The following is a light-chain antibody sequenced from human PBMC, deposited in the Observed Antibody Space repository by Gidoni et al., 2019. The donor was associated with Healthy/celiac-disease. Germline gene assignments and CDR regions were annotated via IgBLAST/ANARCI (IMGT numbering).Light chain of an antibody. CDR3: QQRSNWPLT. CDR1: QIVSSY. J-gene: IGKJ5*01. V-gene: IGKV3-11*01. CDR2: DAS. Sequence: EIALTQSQATLSLSPGERATLSCRASQIVSSYLAWYQQKPGQAPRLLIYDASNRATGIPARFSGSGSGTDFTLTISSLEPEDFAVYYCQQRSNWPLTFGQGTRLEIK.